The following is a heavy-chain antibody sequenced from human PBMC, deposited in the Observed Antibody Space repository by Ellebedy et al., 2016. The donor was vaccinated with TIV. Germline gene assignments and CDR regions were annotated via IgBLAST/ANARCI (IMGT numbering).Heavy chain of an antibody. Sequence: GESLKISCAVSGFTVSGNYMSWVRRAPGKGLEWVSIIYSSGITYYADSVKGRFTISRDISKNTVYLQMNSLRAEDTAVYYCARVDLGLAFDYWGRGTLVTVSS. V-gene: IGHV3-53*01. D-gene: IGHD3/OR15-3a*01. CDR1: GFTVSGNY. CDR3: ARVDLGLAFDY. J-gene: IGHJ4*02. CDR2: IYSSGIT.